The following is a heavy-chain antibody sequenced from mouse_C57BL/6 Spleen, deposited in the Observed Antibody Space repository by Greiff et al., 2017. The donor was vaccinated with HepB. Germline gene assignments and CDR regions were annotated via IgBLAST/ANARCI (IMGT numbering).Heavy chain of an antibody. D-gene: IGHD2-5*01. CDR3: ARHWSNYDWFAY. CDR2: ISSGGSYT. V-gene: IGHV5-6*01. Sequence: VQLKESGGDLVKPGGSLKLSCAASGFTFSSYGMSWVRQTPDKRLEWVATISSGGSYTYYPDSVKGRFTISRDNAKNTLYLQMSSLKSEDTAMYYCARHWSNYDWFAYWGQGTLVTVSA. J-gene: IGHJ3*01. CDR1: GFTFSSYG.